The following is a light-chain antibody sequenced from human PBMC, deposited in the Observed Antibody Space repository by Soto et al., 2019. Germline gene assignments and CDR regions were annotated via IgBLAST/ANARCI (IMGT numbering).Light chain of an antibody. CDR3: QQFYSYPLT. Sequence: AIRMTQSPSSLSASTGDRVTITCRASQDVSIYLAWYQQKPGKAPTLLISATSTLQNGVPSRFSGSGSATDFTLTISSLQSEDFASYCCQQFYSYPLTFGPGTKVDVK. J-gene: IGKJ3*01. CDR1: QDVSIY. V-gene: IGKV1-8*01. CDR2: ATS.